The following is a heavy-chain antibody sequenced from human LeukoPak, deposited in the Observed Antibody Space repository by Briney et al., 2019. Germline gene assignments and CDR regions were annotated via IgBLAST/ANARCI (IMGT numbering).Heavy chain of an antibody. D-gene: IGHD2-21*01. Sequence: AGGSLRLSCAASGFTFSSYEMNWVRQAPGKGLEWVSYISSSGSTIYYADSVKGRFTISRDNAKNSLYLQMNSLRAEDTAVYYCARGPSENNYLWMDYWGQGTLVTVSS. CDR3: ARGPSENNYLWMDY. V-gene: IGHV3-48*03. J-gene: IGHJ4*02. CDR2: ISSSGSTI. CDR1: GFTFSSYE.